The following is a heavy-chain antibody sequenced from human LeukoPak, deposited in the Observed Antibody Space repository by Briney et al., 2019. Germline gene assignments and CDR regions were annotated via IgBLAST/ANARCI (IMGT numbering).Heavy chain of an antibody. D-gene: IGHD6-13*01. J-gene: IGHJ6*02. CDR1: GYTFTSYD. Sequence: ASVKVSCKASGYTFTSYDINWVRQATGQGREWMGWMSPNSGNTGYAQKFQGRVTMPRNTSISTAYMELSSLRSEDTAVYYCARGGYSSTREYYYYGMDVWGQGTTVTVSS. CDR3: ARGGYSSTREYYYYGMDV. V-gene: IGHV1-8*01. CDR2: MSPNSGNT.